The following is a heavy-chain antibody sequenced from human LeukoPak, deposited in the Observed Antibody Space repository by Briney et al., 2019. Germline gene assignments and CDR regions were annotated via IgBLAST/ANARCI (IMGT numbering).Heavy chain of an antibody. CDR2: ISAYNGNT. CDR3: ARDTSGGTMIVVVRDFDY. CDR1: GYTFTSYG. Sequence: GASVKVSCKASGYTFTSYGISWVRQAPGQGLEWMGWISAYNGNTNYAQKLQGRVTMTTDTSTSTAYMELRSLRSDDTVVYYCARDTSGGTMIVVVRDFDYWGQGTLVTVSS. J-gene: IGHJ4*02. V-gene: IGHV1-18*01. D-gene: IGHD3-22*01.